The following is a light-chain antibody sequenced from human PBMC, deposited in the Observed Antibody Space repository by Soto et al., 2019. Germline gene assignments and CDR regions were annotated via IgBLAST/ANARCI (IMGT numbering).Light chain of an antibody. CDR3: QAWDSSSVV. CDR2: EDR. Sequence: SYELTQSSSVSVSPGQTASITCSGDKLGDKFAYWYQQKPGQSPVVVIYEDRKRPSGIPERFSGSNSGNTATLTISGTQAMDEADYYCQAWDSSSVVFGGGTKLTVL. CDR1: KLGDKF. V-gene: IGLV3-1*01. J-gene: IGLJ2*01.